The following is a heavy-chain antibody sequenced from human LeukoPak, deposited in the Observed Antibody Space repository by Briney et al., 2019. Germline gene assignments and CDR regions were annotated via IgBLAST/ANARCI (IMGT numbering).Heavy chain of an antibody. CDR2: INPNSGGT. CDR1: GYTFTGYY. D-gene: IGHD3-22*01. V-gene: IGHV1-2*02. Sequence: ASVKVSCKASGYTFTGYYMHWVRQAPGQGLEWMGWINPNSGGTNYAQKFQGRVTMTRDTSISTAYMELSRLRSDDTAVYYCARDPQIVVVTGGVWFDPWGQGTLVTVSS. CDR3: ARDPQIVVVTGGVWFDP. J-gene: IGHJ5*02.